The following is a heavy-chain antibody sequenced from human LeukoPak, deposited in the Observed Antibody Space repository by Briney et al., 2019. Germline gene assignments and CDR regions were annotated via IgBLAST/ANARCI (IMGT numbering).Heavy chain of an antibody. J-gene: IGHJ6*03. CDR3: ARDHYPWYYYYMDV. CDR2: ISDSGGRT. Sequence: GGSLRLSCTVSGITLSNYGMSWVRQAPGKGLEWVAGISDSGGRTNYADSVKGRFTISRDNPKNTLYLQMNSLRAEDTAVYYCARDHYPWYYYYMDVWGKGTTVTVSS. CDR1: GITLSNYG. D-gene: IGHD1-26*01. V-gene: IGHV3-23*01.